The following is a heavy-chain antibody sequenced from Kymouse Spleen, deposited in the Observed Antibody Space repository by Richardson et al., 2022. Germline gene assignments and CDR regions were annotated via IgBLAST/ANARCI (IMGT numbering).Heavy chain of an antibody. V-gene: IGHV3-9*01. CDR2: ISWNSGSI. Sequence: EVQLVESGGGLVQPGRSLRLSCAASGFTFDDYAMHWVRQAPGKGLEWVSGISWNSGSIGYADSVKGRFTISRDNAKNSLYLQMNSLRAEDTALYYCAIYSGSPYYYGMDVWGQGTTVTVSS. J-gene: IGHJ6*02. D-gene: IGHD1-26*01. CDR1: GFTFDDYA. CDR3: AIYSGSPYYYGMDV.